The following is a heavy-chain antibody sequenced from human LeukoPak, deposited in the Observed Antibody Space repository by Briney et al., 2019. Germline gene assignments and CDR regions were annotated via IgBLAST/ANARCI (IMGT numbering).Heavy chain of an antibody. V-gene: IGHV3-48*03. J-gene: IGHJ4*02. CDR3: ARVGDFWTY. D-gene: IGHD3-3*01. CDR2: IETSGSLI. CDR1: GFTFSSYE. Sequence: GGSLRLSCEASGFTFSSYEMNWVRQAPGKWLEWISYIETSGSLIYYADSVKGRFTISRDKAKYSLYLQMNSLRVEDTAVYYCARVGDFWTYWSQGTLVTVSS.